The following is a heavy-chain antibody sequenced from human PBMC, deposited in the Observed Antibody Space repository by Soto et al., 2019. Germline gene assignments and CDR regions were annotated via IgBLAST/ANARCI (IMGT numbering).Heavy chain of an antibody. CDR1: GYSFSNYG. CDR2: ISDYNGNT. D-gene: IGHD3-10*01. Sequence: GASVKVSCKTSGYSFSNYGISWVRQAPGQGLEWMGWISDYNGNTNYAQKFQGRVIMTTDTSTKTVYMVLRSLRFDDTAVYYCARDGYYGSGSYGMDVWGQGTTVTVSS. CDR3: ARDGYYGSGSYGMDV. V-gene: IGHV1-18*01. J-gene: IGHJ6*02.